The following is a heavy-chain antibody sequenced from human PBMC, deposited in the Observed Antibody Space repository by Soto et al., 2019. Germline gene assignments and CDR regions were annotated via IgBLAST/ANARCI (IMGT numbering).Heavy chain of an antibody. D-gene: IGHD2-21*01. Sequence: SETLSLTCSVFGGSVSSGDFYCGWIRQPPWKGLEWIAHIYDGGGKYYKPSLDSRLSLSVDTSKNQVSLKLTSVTAADTAVYYCARARVVVAEGRDFFDSWGQGTLVTVSS. J-gene: IGHJ4*02. CDR2: IYDGGGK. V-gene: IGHV4-30-4*01. CDR1: GGSVSSGDFY. CDR3: ARARVVVAEGRDFFDS.